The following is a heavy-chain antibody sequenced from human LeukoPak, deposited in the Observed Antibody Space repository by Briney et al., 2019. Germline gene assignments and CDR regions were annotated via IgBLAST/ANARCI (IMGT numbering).Heavy chain of an antibody. Sequence: PGGSLRLSCAASGFTFSTYGKSWVRQAPGKGLEWVSAISASGGDTFYAGSMKGRFTISRDNSRNTLYLQINSLRAEDTALYYCAKEKGFRLPFDYWGQGTPVTVSS. CDR2: ISASGGDT. D-gene: IGHD2-15*01. CDR3: AKEKGFRLPFDY. V-gene: IGHV3-23*01. J-gene: IGHJ4*02. CDR1: GFTFSTYG.